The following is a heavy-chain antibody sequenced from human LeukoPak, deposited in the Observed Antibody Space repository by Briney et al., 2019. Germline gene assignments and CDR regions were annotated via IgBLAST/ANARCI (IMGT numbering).Heavy chain of an antibody. CDR3: ARSWLPDYGDYEPLDY. CDR2: INAGNGNT. J-gene: IGHJ4*02. Sequence: GASVTVSCKASGYTFTSYAMHGVRQAPGQRLEWMGWINAGNGNTKYSQKFQGRVTITRDTSASTAYMELSSLRSEDTAVYYCARSWLPDYGDYEPLDYWGQGTLVTVSS. CDR1: GYTFTSYA. V-gene: IGHV1-3*01. D-gene: IGHD4-17*01.